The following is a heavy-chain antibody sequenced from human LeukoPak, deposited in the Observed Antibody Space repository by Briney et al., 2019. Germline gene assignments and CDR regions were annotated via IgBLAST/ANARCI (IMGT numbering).Heavy chain of an antibody. CDR1: GGSISSSSYY. J-gene: IGHJ4*02. D-gene: IGHD4-17*01. CDR3: ARPLDYGDPLFDY. Sequence: SETLSLTCTVSGGSISSSSYYWGWIRQPPGKGLEWIGSIYYSGSTYYNPSLKSRVTISVDTSKNQFSLKLSSVTAADTAVYYCARPLDYGDPLFDYWGQGTLVTVAS. V-gene: IGHV4-39*01. CDR2: IYYSGST.